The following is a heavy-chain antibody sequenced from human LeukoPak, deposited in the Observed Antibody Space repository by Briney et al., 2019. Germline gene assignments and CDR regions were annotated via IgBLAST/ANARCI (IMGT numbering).Heavy chain of an antibody. Sequence: KPSETLSLTCTVSGGSISSYYWSWIRQPPGKGLEWIGYIYYSGSTNYNPSLKSRVTISVDTSKNQFSLNLNSVTAADTAVYYCARAHYLDYWGQGTLVTVSS. CDR2: IYYSGST. J-gene: IGHJ4*02. CDR3: ARAHYLDY. V-gene: IGHV4-59*08. CDR1: GGSISSYY.